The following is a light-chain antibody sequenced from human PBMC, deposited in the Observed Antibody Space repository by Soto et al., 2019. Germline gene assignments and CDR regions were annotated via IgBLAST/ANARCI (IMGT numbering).Light chain of an antibody. CDR2: DAS. V-gene: IGKV3-11*01. CDR3: HQRSNWPPT. J-gene: IGKJ4*01. CDR1: QSVSSN. Sequence: DNVLTQSPATLSLSPGERAALSCRASQSVSSNLAWYQQKPGQAPRLLIYDASKRATGIPARFSGSGSGTDFTLTISSLQPEDFAVYYCHQRSNWPPTFGGGTKVDIK.